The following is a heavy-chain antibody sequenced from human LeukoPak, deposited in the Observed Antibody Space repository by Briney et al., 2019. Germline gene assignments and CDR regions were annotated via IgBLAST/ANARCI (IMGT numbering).Heavy chain of an antibody. CDR2: IYYSGST. D-gene: IGHD3-22*01. V-gene: IGHV4-59*01. CDR1: GGSISSYY. Sequence: PSETLSLTCTVSGGSISSYYWSWIRQPPGKGLEWIGYIYYSGSTNYNPSLKSRVTISVDTSKNQFSLKLSSVTAADTAVYYCAREGRWFYDSSGPEAGDAFDIWGQGTMVTVSS. CDR3: AREGRWFYDSSGPEAGDAFDI. J-gene: IGHJ3*02.